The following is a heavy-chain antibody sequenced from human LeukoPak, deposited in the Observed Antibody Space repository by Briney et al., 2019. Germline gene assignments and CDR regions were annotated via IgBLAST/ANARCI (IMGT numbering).Heavy chain of an antibody. Sequence: PSETLSLTCTVSGYSISSGYHWGWIRQPPGKGLEWIGSIYHSGSTYYNPSLKSRVTISVDTSKNQFSLKLSSVTAADTAVYYCATLFNYYYYYMDVWGKGTTVTISS. CDR3: ATLFNYYYYYMDV. CDR1: GYSISSGYH. J-gene: IGHJ6*03. CDR2: IYHSGST. V-gene: IGHV4-38-2*02.